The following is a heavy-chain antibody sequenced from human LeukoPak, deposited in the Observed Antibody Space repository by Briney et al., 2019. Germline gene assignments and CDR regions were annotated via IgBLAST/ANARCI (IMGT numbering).Heavy chain of an antibody. CDR2: IGGDGDDT. D-gene: IGHD3-10*01. J-gene: IGHJ4*01. V-gene: IGHV3-74*01. CDR1: GFTYINYW. CDR3: ARGAGWSGSGTYYFDY. Sequence: GGSLRLSCAASGFTYINYWIHCVRHAPSQVHVWVSRIGGDGDDTDYADSVKGRFTISRDNAKNTVYLQMNSLRAEDTAVFYCARGAGWSGSGTYYFDYWGHGTLVTVSS.